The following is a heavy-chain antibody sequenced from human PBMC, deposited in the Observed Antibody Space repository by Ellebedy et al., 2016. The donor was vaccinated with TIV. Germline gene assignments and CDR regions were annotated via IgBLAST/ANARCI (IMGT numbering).Heavy chain of an antibody. D-gene: IGHD5-24*01. CDR3: ARRDAYNYAGLDY. V-gene: IGHV4-34*01. Sequence: MPSETLSLTCAVYGGSFSDYYWTWVRQSPGKGLEWIGDITHDGKSNYNPSLKSRVTISVDTSKNQFSLRLNSVTAADTAVYYCARRDAYNYAGLDYWGQGTLVTVSS. J-gene: IGHJ4*02. CDR1: GGSFSDYY. CDR2: ITHDGKS.